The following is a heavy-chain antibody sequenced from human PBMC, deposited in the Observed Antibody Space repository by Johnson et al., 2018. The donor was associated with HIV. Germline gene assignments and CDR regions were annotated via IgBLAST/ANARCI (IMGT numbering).Heavy chain of an antibody. CDR3: AKVHVAARWSDAFDI. CDR2: VSYDGTNE. D-gene: IGHD6-6*01. V-gene: IGHV3-30*18. J-gene: IGHJ3*02. CDR1: GFTFRSYG. Sequence: QVQLVESGGGLVQPGGSLRLSCVASGFTFRSYGMHWVRQAPGKGLEWVAFVSYDGTNEFYADSVKGRFTVSRDSSKNTLFLQMNSLRAEDTAVYFCAKVHVAARWSDAFDIWGQGTMVTVSS.